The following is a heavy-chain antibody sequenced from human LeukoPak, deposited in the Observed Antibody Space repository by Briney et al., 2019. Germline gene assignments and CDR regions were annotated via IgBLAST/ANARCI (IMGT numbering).Heavy chain of an antibody. J-gene: IGHJ4*02. CDR3: ARYNTGSVDY. CDR2: IWYDGSKK. D-gene: IGHD2-8*02. CDR1: GFTFSSYG. Sequence: PGRSLRLSCAASGFTFSSYGMHWFRQAPGKGLEWVAVIWYDGSKKYYADSVKGRFTISRDNSKNTLYLQMDSLRAEDTAVYCCARYNTGSVDYWGQGTLVTVSS. V-gene: IGHV3-33*01.